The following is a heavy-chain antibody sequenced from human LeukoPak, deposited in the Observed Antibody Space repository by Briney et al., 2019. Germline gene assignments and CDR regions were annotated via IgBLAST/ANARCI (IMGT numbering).Heavy chain of an antibody. CDR1: GCSFTSYW. Sequence: GESLKISCKGNGCSFTSYWIGWVRQMPGKGLEWMGIIYPGDSDTRYSPSFQGQVTISADKSISTAYLQWSSLKASDTAMYYCARRDLYSSGWYYFDYWGQGTLVTVSS. J-gene: IGHJ4*02. CDR3: ARRDLYSSGWYYFDY. D-gene: IGHD6-19*01. V-gene: IGHV5-51*01. CDR2: IYPGDSDT.